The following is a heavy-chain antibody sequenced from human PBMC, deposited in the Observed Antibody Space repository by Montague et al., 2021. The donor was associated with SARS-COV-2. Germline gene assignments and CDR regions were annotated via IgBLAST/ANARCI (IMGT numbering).Heavy chain of an antibody. D-gene: IGHD3-22*01. J-gene: IGHJ4*02. V-gene: IGHV3-74*01. CDR2: ISSNGSRR. Sequence: SLRLSCAASGFTFSSYWMYLVRQAPGKGLGWVSHISSNGSRRRYXDSVKVRFTISRDNAKNTLYLQMNSLRAEDTAVYYCARDGEIVAVGYYFDSWGQGTMVTVSS. CDR3: ARDGEIVAVGYYFDS. CDR1: GFTFSSYW.